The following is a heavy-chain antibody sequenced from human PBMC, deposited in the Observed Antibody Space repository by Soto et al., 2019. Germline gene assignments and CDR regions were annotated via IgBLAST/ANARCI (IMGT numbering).Heavy chain of an antibody. CDR1: GFSFGDYA. D-gene: IGHD6-6*01. J-gene: IGHJ4*02. CDR3: TRANGHSSSDYFDY. V-gene: IGHV3-49*03. CDR2: IRSKAYGGTT. Sequence: GGSLRLSCTASGFSFGDYAMSWFRQAPGKGLEWVGFIRSKAYGGTTEYAASVKGRFTISRDDSKSIAYLQMNSLKTEDTAVYYCTRANGHSSSDYFDYWGQGTLVTVSS.